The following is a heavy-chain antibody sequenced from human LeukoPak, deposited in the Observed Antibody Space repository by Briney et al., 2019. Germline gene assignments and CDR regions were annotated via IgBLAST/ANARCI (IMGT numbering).Heavy chain of an antibody. V-gene: IGHV3-30*04. CDR1: GFTFSSYA. CDR3: ARVLGIAVDEPHYMEV. J-gene: IGHJ6*03. D-gene: IGHD6-19*01. CDR2: ISYDGSNK. Sequence: GGSLRLSCAASGFTFSSYAMHWVRQAPGKGLEWVAVISYDGSNKYYADSVKGRFTISRDNSKNTLYLQLNSLRAEDTAVYYCARVLGIAVDEPHYMEVWAKGPRSQSP.